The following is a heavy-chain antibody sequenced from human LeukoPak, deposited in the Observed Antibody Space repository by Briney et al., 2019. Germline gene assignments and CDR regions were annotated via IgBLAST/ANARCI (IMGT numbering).Heavy chain of an antibody. Sequence: SETLSLTCTVSGGSISSGGYYWSWIRQHPGKGLEWIGYIYYSGSTYYNPSFKSRVTISVDTSKNQFSLKLSSVTAADTAVYYCARDVYWDYGMDVWGQGTTVTVSS. J-gene: IGHJ6*02. D-gene: IGHD2-15*01. CDR1: GGSISSGGYY. CDR3: ARDVYWDYGMDV. V-gene: IGHV4-31*03. CDR2: IYYSGST.